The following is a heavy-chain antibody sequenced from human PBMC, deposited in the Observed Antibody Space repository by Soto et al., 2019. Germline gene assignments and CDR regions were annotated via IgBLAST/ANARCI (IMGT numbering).Heavy chain of an antibody. CDR1: GFTFSSFG. CDR3: ARVYGGDGYNGGTLDY. J-gene: IGHJ4*01. CDR2: IWFDGSKT. Sequence: QVHLVESGGDVVQPGRSLRLSCAASGFTFSSFGMHWVRQAPGKGLEWVAVIWFDGSKTYYADSVRGRFTISRDNSRDKVDLQMNSLRPDDTAVYYCARVYGGDGYNGGTLDYWGQGTLVTVSP. V-gene: IGHV3-33*01. D-gene: IGHD5-12*01.